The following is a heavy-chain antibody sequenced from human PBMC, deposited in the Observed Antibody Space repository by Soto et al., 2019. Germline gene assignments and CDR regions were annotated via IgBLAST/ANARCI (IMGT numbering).Heavy chain of an antibody. CDR1: GYSFTSYW. Sequence: GESLKISCKGSGYSFTSYWIGWVRQMPGKGLEWMGRIDPSDSYTNYSPSFRGHVTISATKSITTVFLQWSSLRASDTAMYYCARQIYDSDTGPNFQYYFDSWGQGTTVTVSS. V-gene: IGHV5-10-1*01. D-gene: IGHD3-22*01. CDR3: ARQIYDSDTGPNFQYYFDS. CDR2: IDPSDSYT. J-gene: IGHJ4*02.